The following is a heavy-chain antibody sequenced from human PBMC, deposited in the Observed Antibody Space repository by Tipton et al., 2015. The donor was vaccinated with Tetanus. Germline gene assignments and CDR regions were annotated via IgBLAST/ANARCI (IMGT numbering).Heavy chain of an antibody. CDR3: ARRNSGSYVTDAFDI. Sequence: TLSLTCTVSGGSISSYYWSWIRQPPGKGLEWIGYIYYSGSTNYNPSLKSRVTISVDTSKNQFSLKLSSVTAADTAVYYCARRNSGSYVTDAFDIWGQGTMVTVSS. CDR1: GGSISSYY. D-gene: IGHD1-26*01. V-gene: IGHV4-59*08. J-gene: IGHJ3*02. CDR2: IYYSGST.